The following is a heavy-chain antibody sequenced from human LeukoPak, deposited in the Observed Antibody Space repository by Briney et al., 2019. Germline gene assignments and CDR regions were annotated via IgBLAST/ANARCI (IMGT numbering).Heavy chain of an antibody. D-gene: IGHD6-13*01. CDR1: GGSFSGYY. Sequence: SETLSLTCAVYGGSFSGYYWSWIRQPPGKGLEWIGEINHSGSTNYNPSLKSRVTISVDTSKNQFSLKLGSVTAADTAVYYCVRLAAAGDYWGQGTLVTVSS. J-gene: IGHJ4*02. V-gene: IGHV4-34*01. CDR3: VRLAAAGDY. CDR2: INHSGST.